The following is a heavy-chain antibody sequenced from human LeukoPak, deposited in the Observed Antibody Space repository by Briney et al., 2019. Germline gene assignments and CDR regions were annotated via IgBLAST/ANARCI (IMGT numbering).Heavy chain of an antibody. J-gene: IGHJ4*02. D-gene: IGHD3-16*01. V-gene: IGHV3-21*01. CDR1: GFIFSGFS. Sequence: GGSLRLSCVVSGFIFSGFSMNWVRQAPGKGLEWVSSISRITTYTHYADSVKGRFTISRDNAKNSLYLQMNSLRAEDTGVYFCARDHYYDSNDYWGQGTLVTVSS. CDR3: ARDHYYDSNDY. CDR2: ISRITTYT.